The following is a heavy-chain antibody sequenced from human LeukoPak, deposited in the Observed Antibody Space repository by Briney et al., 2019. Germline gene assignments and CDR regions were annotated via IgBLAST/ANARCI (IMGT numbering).Heavy chain of an antibody. CDR1: GFTFSNYA. Sequence: GGSLRLSCAASGFTFSNYAMGWVRQAPGKGPEWVSTIRYNIENTHYANAVQGRFTISRDNSKNTLYLQMNSLRAEDTARYYCAKASTRDTGYYFDSWGQGTLVSVSS. D-gene: IGHD3-9*01. J-gene: IGHJ4*02. CDR3: AKASTRDTGYYFDS. CDR2: IRYNIENT. V-gene: IGHV3-23*01.